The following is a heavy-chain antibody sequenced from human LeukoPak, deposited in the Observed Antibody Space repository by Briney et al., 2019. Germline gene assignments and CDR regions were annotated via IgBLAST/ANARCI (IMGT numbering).Heavy chain of an antibody. J-gene: IGHJ4*02. V-gene: IGHV3-11*05. D-gene: IGHD5-12*01. CDR1: VFTFSDYY. CDR2: ISSSSSYT. Sequence: GGALRLSCAPSVFTFSDYYMSWIRQAPGRGLEWVSYISSSSSYTDYADSVEGRFTISRDNAKNSLNLQINSLRDEDTAVYYSARDSGYSGYSDYWGQGTLVTVSS. CDR3: ARDSGYSGYSDY.